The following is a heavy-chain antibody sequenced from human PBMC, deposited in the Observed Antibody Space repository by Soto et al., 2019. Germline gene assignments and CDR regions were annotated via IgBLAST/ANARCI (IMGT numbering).Heavy chain of an antibody. CDR1: GYTFTNYG. J-gene: IGHJ4*02. CDR2: VSAYNRNT. Sequence: QVQLVQSGVEVKKPGASVKVSCQASGYTFTNYGITWLRQAPGQGLEWMGWVSAYNRNTNYAQRFQDRVPMTTDTSTRTAYMELRNLKSDDTAIYFGARERQYEPLLYWGQGTLVTVSS. V-gene: IGHV1-18*01. CDR3: ARERQYEPLLY. D-gene: IGHD2-2*01.